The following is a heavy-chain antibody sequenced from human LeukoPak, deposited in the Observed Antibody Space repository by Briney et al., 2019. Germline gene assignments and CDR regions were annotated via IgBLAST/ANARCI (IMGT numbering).Heavy chain of an antibody. CDR2: IKQDGSEE. J-gene: IGHJ4*02. Sequence: GGSLRLSCAVSGDTFSSYWMSWVRQAPGKGLEWVANIKQDGSEEYYVDSVKGRFTISTDNAKNSLYLQMNSLRAEDTAVYYCARDAYYDFWSGYPRYFDYWGQGTLVTVSS. CDR1: GDTFSSYW. V-gene: IGHV3-7*01. D-gene: IGHD3-3*01. CDR3: ARDAYYDFWSGYPRYFDY.